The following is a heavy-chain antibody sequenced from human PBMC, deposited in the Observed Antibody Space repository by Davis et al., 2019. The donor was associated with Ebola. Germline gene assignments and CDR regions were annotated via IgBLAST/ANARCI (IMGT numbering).Heavy chain of an antibody. V-gene: IGHV4-59*08. CDR3: ARHFGVLIDY. J-gene: IGHJ4*02. CDR2: IYYSGST. D-gene: IGHD3-10*01. Sequence: SETLSLTCTVSGGSISSYYWSWIRQPPGKGLEWIGYIYYSGSTNYNPSLKSRVTISVDTSRNPFSLKLSSVAAADTAVYYCARHFGVLIDYWGQGTLVTVSS. CDR1: GGSISSYY.